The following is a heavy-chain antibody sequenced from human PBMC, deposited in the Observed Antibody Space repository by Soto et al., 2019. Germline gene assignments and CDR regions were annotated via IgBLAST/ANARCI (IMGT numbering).Heavy chain of an antibody. CDR3: VRDREKIGGYPNYYFES. J-gene: IGHJ4*02. CDR1: GFTFSDYA. D-gene: IGHD3-3*01. V-gene: IGHV3-30*04. Sequence: QVQLTESGGGVVRPGGSLRLSCVGSGFTFSDYAFHWVSQFPGKGLEWVAFISFAGNSQYYTTSVKGRFTISRDNSKNIVYVQMTSLRSEDSGLYYCVRDREKIGGYPNYYFESWGQGTLVTVSS. CDR2: ISFAGNSQ.